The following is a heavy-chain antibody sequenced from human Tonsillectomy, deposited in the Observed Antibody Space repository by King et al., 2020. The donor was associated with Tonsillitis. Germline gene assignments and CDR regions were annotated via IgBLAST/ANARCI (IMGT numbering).Heavy chain of an antibody. J-gene: IGHJ3*02. CDR3: ANLWGVLRFLDWSSYGDVFDN. CDR1: GFIFSSYG. CDR2: ISYDGSNK. D-gene: IGHD3-9*01. Sequence: VQLVESGGGVVQPGKSLRLSCAASGFIFSSYGMHWVRQAPGKGLEWVAVISYDGSNKYYADSVKGRFTISRDNSKNTLSLQMNSLRAEDTAMYYCANLWGVLRFLDWSSYGDVFDNWCQGTMVTVSS. V-gene: IGHV3-30*18.